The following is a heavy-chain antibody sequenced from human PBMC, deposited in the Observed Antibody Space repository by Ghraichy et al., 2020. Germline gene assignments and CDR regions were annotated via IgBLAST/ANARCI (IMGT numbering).Heavy chain of an antibody. CDR2: INSDGTNI. Sequence: LSLTCAASGFTFSTFWMHWVRQGPEKGLVWVSRINSDGTNIDYADSVKGRFTMSRDSAKNMVYLQMNSLRADDTAVYYCVRGGSVVVDVWGQGTTVTVSS. J-gene: IGHJ6*02. V-gene: IGHV3-74*01. D-gene: IGHD2-21*01. CDR1: GFTFSTFW. CDR3: VRGGSVVVDV.